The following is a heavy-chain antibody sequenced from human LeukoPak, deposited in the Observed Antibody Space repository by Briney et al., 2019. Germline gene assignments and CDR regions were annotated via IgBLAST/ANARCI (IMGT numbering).Heavy chain of an antibody. V-gene: IGHV3-66*01. Sequence: PGGSLRLSCAASGFTVSSNYMSWVRQAPGKGLEWVSVIYSGGSTYYADSVKGRFTISRDNSKNTLYLQMNSLRAEDTAVYYCATEGALTGSNAAFDIWGQGTMVTVSS. J-gene: IGHJ3*02. D-gene: IGHD3-9*01. CDR3: ATEGALTGSNAAFDI. CDR2: IYSGGST. CDR1: GFTVSSNY.